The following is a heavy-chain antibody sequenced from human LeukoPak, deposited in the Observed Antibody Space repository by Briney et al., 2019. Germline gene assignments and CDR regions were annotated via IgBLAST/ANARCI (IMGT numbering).Heavy chain of an antibody. CDR3: ARVPWFGEPNSGGDSGY. CDR1: GFIFSSYS. D-gene: IGHD3-10*01. V-gene: IGHV3-48*01. Sequence: PGGSLRLSCAASGFIFSSYSMNWVRQAPGKGLEWVSYISSGSNTIYYADSVKGRFTISRDNAKNSLYLQMNSLRAEDTAVYCCARVPWFGEPNSGGDSGYWGQGTLVTVS. J-gene: IGHJ4*02. CDR2: ISSGSNTI.